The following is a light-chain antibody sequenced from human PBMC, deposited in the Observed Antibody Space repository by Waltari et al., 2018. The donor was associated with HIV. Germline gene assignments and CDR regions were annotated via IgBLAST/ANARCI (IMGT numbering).Light chain of an antibody. CDR2: QDR. J-gene: IGLJ2*01. CDR1: KLGDKY. Sequence: SYELTQPPSVSVSPGQTASITCSGDKLGDKYASWYQQKPGQSPVMVMYQDRERPSGIPERFSGSNSGNTATLTISGTQAMDEADYYCQAWDNNTAVFGGGTKVTVL. CDR3: QAWDNNTAV. V-gene: IGLV3-1*01.